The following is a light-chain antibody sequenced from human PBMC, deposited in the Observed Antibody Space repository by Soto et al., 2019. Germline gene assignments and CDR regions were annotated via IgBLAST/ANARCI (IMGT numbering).Light chain of an antibody. V-gene: IGLV2-8*01. CDR2: DVI. CDR3: SSYTGSNTLGV. Sequence: QSALTQPPSASGSPGQSVTISCTGSSSDVGGYNYVSWYQQHPGKAPKLMIYDVIKRPSGVPDRFSGSKSGNTASLTVSGLQSEDEADSYCSSYTGSNTLGVFGTGTKVTVL. CDR1: SSDVGGYNY. J-gene: IGLJ1*01.